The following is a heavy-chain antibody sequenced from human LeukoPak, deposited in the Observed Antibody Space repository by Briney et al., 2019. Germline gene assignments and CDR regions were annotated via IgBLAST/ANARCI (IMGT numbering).Heavy chain of an antibody. CDR2: IYSGGST. Sequence: PGGSLRLPCAASGFTVSSNYMSWVRQAPGKGLEWVSVIYSGGSTYYADSVKGRFTISRDSSKNTLYLQMNSLRAEDTAVYYCARANYYGSGRAAFDIWGQGTMVTVSS. J-gene: IGHJ3*02. CDR1: GFTVSSNY. V-gene: IGHV3-66*02. CDR3: ARANYYGSGRAAFDI. D-gene: IGHD3-10*01.